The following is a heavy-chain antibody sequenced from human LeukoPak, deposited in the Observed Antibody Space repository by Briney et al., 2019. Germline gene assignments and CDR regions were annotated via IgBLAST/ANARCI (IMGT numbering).Heavy chain of an antibody. CDR3: ARESGSYFRAADY. CDR2: INLNSGGT. J-gene: IGHJ4*02. CDR1: GYIFTAYY. D-gene: IGHD1-26*01. V-gene: IGHV1-2*02. Sequence: ASVKVSCKASGYIFTAYYMYWVRQAPGQGLEWMGWINLNSGGTNYARKFQGRVTMTRDTSISTAYMELSRLRSDDTAVYYCARESGSYFRAADYWGQETLVTVSS.